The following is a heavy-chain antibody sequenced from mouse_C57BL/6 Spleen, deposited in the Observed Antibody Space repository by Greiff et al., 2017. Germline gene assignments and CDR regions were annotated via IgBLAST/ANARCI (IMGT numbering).Heavy chain of an antibody. Sequence: QVQLKQSGAELVRPGTSVKVSCKASGYAFTNYLIEWVKQRPGQGLEWIGVINPGSGGTNYNEKFKGKATLTADKSSSTAYMQLSSLTSEDSAVYFCARDYYGSSSYYFDYWGQGTTLTVSS. CDR3: ARDYYGSSSYYFDY. CDR2: INPGSGGT. D-gene: IGHD1-1*01. CDR1: GYAFTNYL. J-gene: IGHJ2*01. V-gene: IGHV1-54*01.